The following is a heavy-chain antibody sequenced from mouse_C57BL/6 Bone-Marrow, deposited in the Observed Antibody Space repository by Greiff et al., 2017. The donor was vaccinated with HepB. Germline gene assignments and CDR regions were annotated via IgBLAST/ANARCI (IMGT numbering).Heavy chain of an antibody. V-gene: IGHV7-3*01. D-gene: IGHD4-1*01. CDR1: GFTFTDYY. CDR2: IRNKANGYTT. J-gene: IGHJ2*01. CDR3: ARYCWDYFDY. Sequence: EVKLMESGGGLVQPGGSLSLSCAASGFTFTDYYMSWVRQPPGKALEWLGFIRNKANGYTTEYSASVKGRFTISRDNSQSILYLQMNALRAEDSATYYCARYCWDYFDYWGQGTTLTVSS.